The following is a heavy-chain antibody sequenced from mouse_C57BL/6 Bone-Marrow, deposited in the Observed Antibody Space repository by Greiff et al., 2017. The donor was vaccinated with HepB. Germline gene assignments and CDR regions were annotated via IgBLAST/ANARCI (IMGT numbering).Heavy chain of an antibody. D-gene: IGHD1-1*01. CDR3: ARSPITAVVDY. CDR2: IYPGDGDT. V-gene: IGHV1-82*01. Sequence: QVQLQQSGPELVKPGASVKISCKASGYAFSSSWMNWVKQRPGKGLEWIGRIYPGDGDTNYNGKFKGKATLTADKSSSTAYMQLSSLTSEDSAVYVCARSPITAVVDYWGQGTTLTVSS. J-gene: IGHJ2*01. CDR1: GYAFSSSW.